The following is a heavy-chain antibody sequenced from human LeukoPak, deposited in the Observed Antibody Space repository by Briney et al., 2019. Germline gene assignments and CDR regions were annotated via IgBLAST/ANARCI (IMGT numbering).Heavy chain of an antibody. CDR3: ARTLAARRYYYYYIDV. CDR2: IYPGDSDT. V-gene: IGHV5-51*01. J-gene: IGHJ6*03. CDR1: GYSFTTYW. Sequence: GESLKISCKGSGYSFTTYWIGWVRQMPGKGLEWMGIIYPGDSDTRYSPSFQGQVTISADKSISTAYLQWSSLKASDTAMYYCARTLAARRYYYYYIDVWGKGTTVTVSS. D-gene: IGHD6-6*01.